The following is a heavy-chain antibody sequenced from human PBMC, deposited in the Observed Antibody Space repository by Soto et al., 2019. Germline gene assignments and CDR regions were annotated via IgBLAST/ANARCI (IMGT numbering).Heavy chain of an antibody. D-gene: IGHD3-3*01. Sequence: QTTLNESGPMVVNPAETLTLTCTFSGFSLTTSGVGVGWIRQSPGKAPEWLALIYWDDDKRYSASLKSRLTITKDTSKNQVVLTMASVDPADTATYYCAHRILRTVFGLVTTTAIYFDFWGQGTPVVVSS. J-gene: IGHJ4*02. CDR3: AHRILRTVFGLVTTTAIYFDF. CDR2: IYWDDDK. CDR1: GFSLTTSGVG. V-gene: IGHV2-5*02.